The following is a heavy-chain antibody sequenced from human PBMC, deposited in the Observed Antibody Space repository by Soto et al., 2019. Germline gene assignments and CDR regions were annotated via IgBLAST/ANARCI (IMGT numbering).Heavy chain of an antibody. V-gene: IGHV2-70*01. D-gene: IGHD3-22*01. J-gene: IGHJ3*02. CDR1: GFALSTSGMC. CDR3: ARSRYYYDSSDYYGNTFDI. CDR2: IDSDDDK. Sequence: SGPTLVNPTQTLTVTCTFSGFALSTSGMCINWIRQPPGKALEWLGIIDSDDDKYYSPSLKTRLTISKDTSKSQVVLTMTNMDPVDTATYYCARSRYYYDSSDYYGNTFDIWGQGTMVTVSS.